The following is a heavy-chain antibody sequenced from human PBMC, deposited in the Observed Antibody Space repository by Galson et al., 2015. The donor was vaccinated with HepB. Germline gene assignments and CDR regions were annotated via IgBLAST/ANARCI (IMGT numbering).Heavy chain of an antibody. CDR1: GFTFSSYW. D-gene: IGHD2-15*01. Sequence: SLRLSCAASGFTFSSYWLHWVRQAPGKGLVWVSRINGGGSDTNYADSVKGRFTISRDNAKNTLYLQMNSLRAEDTAVYYCARGCGGGSCYWNYFDYWGQGTLITVSS. J-gene: IGHJ4*02. V-gene: IGHV3-74*01. CDR2: INGGGSDT. CDR3: ARGCGGGSCYWNYFDY.